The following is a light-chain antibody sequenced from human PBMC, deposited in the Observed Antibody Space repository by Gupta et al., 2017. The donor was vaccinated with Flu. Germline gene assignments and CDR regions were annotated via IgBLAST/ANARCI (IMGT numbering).Light chain of an antibody. CDR3: QQYNSYSWT. J-gene: IGKJ1*01. Sequence: PSTLSASVGDRVTITCRASQSISSWLAWYQQKPGQAPKLLIYKASSLESGVPSRFSGSGSGTEFTLTISSLQPDDFATYYCQQYNSYSWTFGQGTKVEIK. CDR1: QSISSW. V-gene: IGKV1-5*03. CDR2: KAS.